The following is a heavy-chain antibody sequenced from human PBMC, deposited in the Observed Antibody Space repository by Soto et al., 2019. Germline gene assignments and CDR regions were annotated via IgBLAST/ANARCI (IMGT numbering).Heavy chain of an antibody. CDR2: IKQDGSEK. D-gene: IGHD3-22*01. V-gene: IGHV3-7*03. Sequence: GGSLRLSCAAPGFTFSSYWMSWVRQAPGKGLEWVANIKQDGSEKYYVDSVKGRFTISRDNAKNSLYLQMNSLRAEDTAVYYCARDSWSRYYYDSSGYYPDYWGQGTLVTV. CDR3: ARDSWSRYYYDSSGYYPDY. CDR1: GFTFSSYW. J-gene: IGHJ4*02.